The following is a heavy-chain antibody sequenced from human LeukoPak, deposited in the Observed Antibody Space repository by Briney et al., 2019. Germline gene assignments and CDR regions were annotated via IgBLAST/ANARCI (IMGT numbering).Heavy chain of an antibody. CDR1: GGCISSYC. V-gene: IGHV4-59*01. J-gene: IGHJ6*02. D-gene: IGHD3/OR15-3a*01. Sequence: PSETLSLTCTVSGGCISSYCWGWIRQPPGQGLECIGYIYYSGSTNYNPYLKSRVTISVDTSKNQFSLKLSSVTAADTAVYYCARDHQFTIFGLRRPGGMDVWGQGTTVTVSS. CDR2: IYYSGST. CDR3: ARDHQFTIFGLRRPGGMDV.